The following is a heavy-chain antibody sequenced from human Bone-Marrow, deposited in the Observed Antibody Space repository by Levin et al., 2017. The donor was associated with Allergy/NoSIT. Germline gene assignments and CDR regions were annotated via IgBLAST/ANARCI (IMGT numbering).Heavy chain of an antibody. J-gene: IGHJ4*02. CDR1: GFTFSSYS. CDR2: ISSSSSYI. D-gene: IGHD6-19*01. V-gene: IGHV3-21*01. CDR3: ARDPVGSGLYYFDY. Sequence: PGESLKISCAASGFTFSSYSMNWVRQAPGKGLEWVSSISSSSSYIYYADSVKGRFTISRDNAKNSLYLQMNSLRAEDTAVYYCARDPVGSGLYYFDYWGQGTLVTVSS.